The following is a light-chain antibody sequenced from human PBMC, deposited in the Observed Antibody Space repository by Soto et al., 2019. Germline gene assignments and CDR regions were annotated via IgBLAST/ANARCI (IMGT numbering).Light chain of an antibody. CDR3: QQYSGSPPLT. Sequence: EIVLTQSPGTLSLSPGERATLSCRASQSVSSSYLAWYQQKPGQAPRVLIYGASNRATGIPDRFSGSGSGTDFTLTISRMEPEDFAVYYCQQYSGSPPLTFGGGTKVEIK. V-gene: IGKV3-20*01. J-gene: IGKJ4*01. CDR2: GAS. CDR1: QSVSSSY.